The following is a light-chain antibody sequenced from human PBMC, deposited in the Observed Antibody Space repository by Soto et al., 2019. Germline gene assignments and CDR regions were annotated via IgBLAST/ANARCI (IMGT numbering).Light chain of an antibody. V-gene: IGKV3-20*01. CDR3: QHYGSLVLT. CDR1: QSVSSTY. Sequence: EIVLTQSPGTLSLSPGERATLSCRASQSVSSTYLAWYQQKPGQAPRLLIYGASSRATGIPDRFSGSGSGTVFTLTISRLEPEDFAVDYCQHYGSLVLTFGGGTKVEIK. CDR2: GAS. J-gene: IGKJ4*01.